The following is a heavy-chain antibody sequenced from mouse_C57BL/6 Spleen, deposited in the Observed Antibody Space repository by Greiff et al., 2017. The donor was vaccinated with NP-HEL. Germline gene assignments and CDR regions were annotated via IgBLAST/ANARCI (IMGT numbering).Heavy chain of an antibody. CDR3: ARDGNYYDYDGYYFDY. CDR1: GFTFSSYA. CDR2: ISDGGSYT. D-gene: IGHD2-4*01. J-gene: IGHJ2*01. V-gene: IGHV5-4*01. Sequence: EVKLVESGGGLVKPGGSLKLSCAASGFTFSSYAMSWVRQTPEKRLEWVATISDGGSYTYYPDNVKGRFTISRDNAKNNLYLQMSHLKSEDTAMYYCARDGNYYDYDGYYFDYWGQGTTLTVSS.